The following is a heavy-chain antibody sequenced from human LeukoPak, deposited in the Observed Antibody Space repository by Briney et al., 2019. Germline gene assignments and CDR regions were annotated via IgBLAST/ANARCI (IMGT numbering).Heavy chain of an antibody. Sequence: SETLSLTCTVSGYSISSGYYWGWIRQPPGKGLEWIGSIYHSGSTYYNPSLKSRVTISVDTSKNQFSLKPSSVTAADTAVYYCARATVVTPGYFWYWGQGTLVTVSS. CDR1: GYSISSGYY. J-gene: IGHJ4*02. V-gene: IGHV4-38-2*02. D-gene: IGHD4-23*01. CDR2: IYHSGST. CDR3: ARATVVTPGYFWY.